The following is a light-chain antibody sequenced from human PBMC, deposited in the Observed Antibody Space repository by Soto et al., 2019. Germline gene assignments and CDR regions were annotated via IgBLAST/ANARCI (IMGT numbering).Light chain of an antibody. CDR2: EAS. V-gene: IGKV1-5*03. Sequence: DIQMTQSPFTLSASIGDRVTLTCRASQSISNWLAWYQQKPGKAPNLLIYEASRLQSGGRSRFSGSGSGTEFTLTISSLQPDDIATYYCQQYTAYPYTFGQGTKLQI. CDR3: QQYTAYPYT. J-gene: IGKJ2*01. CDR1: QSISNW.